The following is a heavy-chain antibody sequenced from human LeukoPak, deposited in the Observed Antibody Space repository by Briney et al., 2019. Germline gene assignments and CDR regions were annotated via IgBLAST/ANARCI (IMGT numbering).Heavy chain of an antibody. V-gene: IGHV3-23*01. Sequence: GGSLRLSCAASGFTFSSYAMSWVRQAPGKGLEWVSAISGSGGSTYYADSVKGRFTISRDNSKNTLYLQMNSLRAGDTAVYYCAKKGIDGSGWYSMYYFDYWGQGTLVTVSS. CDR1: GFTFSSYA. J-gene: IGHJ4*02. CDR2: ISGSGGST. CDR3: AKKGIDGSGWYSMYYFDY. D-gene: IGHD6-19*01.